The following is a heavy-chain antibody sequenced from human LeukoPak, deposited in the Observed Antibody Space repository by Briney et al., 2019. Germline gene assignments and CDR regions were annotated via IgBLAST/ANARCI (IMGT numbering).Heavy chain of an antibody. V-gene: IGHV3-7*01. D-gene: IGHD2/OR15-2a*01. Sequence: GGSLRLSCAASGFTFSSYWMSWVRHAPGKGLEWVANIKQDGSEKSYVDSVKGRFTISRDNAKNSLYLQMNSLRAEDTAVYYCARDENTDLYGMDVWGQGTTVTVSS. CDR1: GFTFSSYW. J-gene: IGHJ6*02. CDR3: ARDENTDLYGMDV. CDR2: IKQDGSEK.